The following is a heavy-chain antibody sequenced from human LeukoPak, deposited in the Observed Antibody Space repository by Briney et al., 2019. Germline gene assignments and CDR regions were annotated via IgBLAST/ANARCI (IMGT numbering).Heavy chain of an antibody. D-gene: IGHD3-22*01. CDR2: ISGSGGST. V-gene: IGHV3-23*01. Sequence: GGSLRLSCAASGFTFSSYAMSWVRQAPGKGLEWVSAISGSGGSTYYADSVKGRFTISRDNSKNTLYLQMNSLRAEDTAVYYCAKLNYYDSSGYLHYWGQGTLVTVSS. CDR1: GFTFSSYA. J-gene: IGHJ4*02. CDR3: AKLNYYDSSGYLHY.